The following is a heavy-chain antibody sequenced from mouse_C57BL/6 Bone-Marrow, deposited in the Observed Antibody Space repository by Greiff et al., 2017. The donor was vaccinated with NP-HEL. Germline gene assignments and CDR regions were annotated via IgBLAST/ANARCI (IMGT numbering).Heavy chain of an antibody. CDR1: GYTFTSYG. Sequence: VQLQESGAELARPGASVKLSCKASGYTFTSYGISWVKQRTGQGLEWIGEIYPRSGSTNYNEKFKGKATFTADTSSNTAYMQLSSLTTEDSAIYYCARNYITTVDGYAMDYWGQGTSVTVSS. J-gene: IGHJ4*01. CDR3: ARNYITTVDGYAMDY. D-gene: IGHD1-1*01. V-gene: IGHV1-81*01. CDR2: IYPRSGST.